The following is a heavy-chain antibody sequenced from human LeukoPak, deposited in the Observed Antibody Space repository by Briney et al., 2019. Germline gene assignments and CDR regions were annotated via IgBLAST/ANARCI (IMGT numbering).Heavy chain of an antibody. CDR3: ARDPPNDYYDSSGYR. CDR1: GFTFTSYS. CDR2: ISSSGSYI. D-gene: IGHD3-22*01. J-gene: IGHJ5*02. Sequence: GGSLRLSCAASGFTFTSYSMNWVRQAPGKGLEWVSSISSSGSYIYYAVSVKGRFTISRDNAKNSLYLQMNSLRAEDTAVYYCARDPPNDYYDSSGYRWGQGTLVTVSS. V-gene: IGHV3-21*01.